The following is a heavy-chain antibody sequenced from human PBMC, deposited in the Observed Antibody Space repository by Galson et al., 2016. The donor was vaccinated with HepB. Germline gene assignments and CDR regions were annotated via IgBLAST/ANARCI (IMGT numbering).Heavy chain of an antibody. V-gene: IGHV3-23*01. CDR1: GFTFNNYG. CDR2: ISRSGDRT. J-gene: IGHJ6*04. CDR3: VQGSTAPAV. D-gene: IGHD2-2*01. Sequence: SLRLSCAASGFTFNNYGMTWVRQAPGKGLEVVSSISRSGDRTDYADSVKGRFIISRDNTKNTLSLQMNSLRAEDTAVYYCVQGSTAPAVWGKGTTVTVSS.